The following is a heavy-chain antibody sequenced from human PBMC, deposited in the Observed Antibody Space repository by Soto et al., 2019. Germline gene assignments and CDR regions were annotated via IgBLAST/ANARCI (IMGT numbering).Heavy chain of an antibody. Sequence: QAQLVQSGAEVKKPGSSVKVSCKASGYTFTSYGLSWVRQAPAQVLEWMGRISTHNGDTKYAQNPQGKVTMTTDTATSTAYMELRSLRSDDTAMYYCTGGPSGDYWGQGTLITVSS. CDR2: ISTHNGDT. CDR3: TGGPSGDY. D-gene: IGHD3-10*01. CDR1: GYTFTSYG. J-gene: IGHJ4*02. V-gene: IGHV1-18*01.